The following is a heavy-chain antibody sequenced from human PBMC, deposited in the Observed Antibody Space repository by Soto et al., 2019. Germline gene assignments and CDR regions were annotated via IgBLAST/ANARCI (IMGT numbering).Heavy chain of an antibody. D-gene: IGHD2-2*02. CDR1: GFTFDDYA. J-gene: IGHJ6*02. CDR2: INWNSGSI. Sequence: PGGSLRLSCAASGFTFDDYAMHWVRQVPGKGLEWVSGINWNSGSIGYGDSVKGRFAISRDNAKNSLHLQMNSLSAEDTAVYYCAREYTAWPLAYGLDVWGQGTTVTVSS. V-gene: IGHV3-9*01. CDR3: AREYTAWPLAYGLDV.